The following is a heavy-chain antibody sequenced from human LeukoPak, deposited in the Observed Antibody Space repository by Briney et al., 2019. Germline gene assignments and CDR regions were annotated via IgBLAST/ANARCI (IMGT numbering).Heavy chain of an antibody. CDR3: AKGGKWDVTPFDY. CDR1: GFSFSTYI. D-gene: IGHD1-26*01. Sequence: GGSLRLSCAASGFSFSTYIMNWVRQAPGKGLEWVSTISGGGGSTYYADSVKGRFTISRDNSKNTLYLQVNSLRAEDTAVYYCAKGGKWDVTPFDYWGQGTLVTVSS. J-gene: IGHJ4*02. CDR2: ISGGGGST. V-gene: IGHV3-23*01.